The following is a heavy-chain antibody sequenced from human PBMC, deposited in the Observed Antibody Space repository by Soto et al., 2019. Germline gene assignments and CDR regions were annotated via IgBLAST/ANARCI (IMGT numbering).Heavy chain of an antibody. CDR3: RSSTIKSGLYWYFHL. J-gene: IGHJ2*01. V-gene: IGHV4-4*02. Sequence: QVQLQESGPGLVKPSGTLSLTCAVSGGSINSSDWWSWVRQPPGKGLEWLGEIYHSGTTPYNTSLNTPVPISLPKSTNQSSLTLSPVTAADAAVYSSRSSTIKSGLYWYFHLWGRGTLVTVSS. CDR1: GGSINSSDW. CDR2: IYHSGTT. D-gene: IGHD6-13*01.